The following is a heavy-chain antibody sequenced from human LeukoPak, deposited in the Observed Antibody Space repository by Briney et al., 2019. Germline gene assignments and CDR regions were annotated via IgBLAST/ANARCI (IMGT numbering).Heavy chain of an antibody. J-gene: IGHJ6*03. D-gene: IGHD6-13*01. CDR1: GFTFSYYS. CDR3: AKVDRGDYSSSPVPYYNYYMNV. V-gene: IGHV3-21*01. Sequence: GGSLRLSCAASGFTFSYYSMNWVRQAPGRGLEWVSCISSSSSLIFYSDSVRGRFTISRDNAKNLLYLHMNSLRVEDTAVYYCAKVDRGDYSSSPVPYYNYYMNVWGKGTTVTVSS. CDR2: ISSSSSLI.